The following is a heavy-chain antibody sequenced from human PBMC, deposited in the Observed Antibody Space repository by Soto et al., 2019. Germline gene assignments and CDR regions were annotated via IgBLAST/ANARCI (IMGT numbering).Heavy chain of an antibody. J-gene: IGHJ5*02. D-gene: IGHD6-13*01. V-gene: IGHV1-69*01. Sequence: QVQLVQSGAEVKKPGSSVKVSCKASGVTFSSYAISWVRQAPGQGLEWMGGIIPIFGTANYAQKFQGRVTITADESTSRASMELSSLRSEDTAVYYCARVNSSSWSYRWFDPWGQGTLVTVSS. CDR2: IIPIFGTA. CDR1: GVTFSSYA. CDR3: ARVNSSSWSYRWFDP.